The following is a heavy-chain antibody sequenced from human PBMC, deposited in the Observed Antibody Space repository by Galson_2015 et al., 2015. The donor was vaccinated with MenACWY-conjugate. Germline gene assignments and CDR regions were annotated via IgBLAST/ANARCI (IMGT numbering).Heavy chain of an antibody. CDR2: IIPIFGTA. J-gene: IGHJ6*02. CDR3: ARGNVGYCSSTSCSQDVYYYYGMDV. V-gene: IGHV1-69*13. D-gene: IGHD2-2*01. CDR1: GGTFSSYA. Sequence: SVKVSCKASGGTFSSYAISWVRQAPGQGLEWMGGIIPIFGTANYAQKFQGRVTITADESTSTAYMELSSLRSEDTAVYYCARGNVGYCSSTSCSQDVYYYYGMDVWGQGTTVTVSS.